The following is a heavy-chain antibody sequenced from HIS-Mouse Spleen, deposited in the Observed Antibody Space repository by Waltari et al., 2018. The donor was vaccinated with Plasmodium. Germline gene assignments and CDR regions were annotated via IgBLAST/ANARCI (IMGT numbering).Heavy chain of an antibody. CDR3: AKSSKGTGDLWDY. CDR2: ISGRGGSK. Sequence: EVQLLESGGGLVPPGGSLSLSCAASGFPFTSSAIRWVRPAPGKGLEWVSAISGRGGSKYYADSVKGRFTISRDNSKNTLYLQMNSLRAEDTAVYYCAKSSKGTGDLWDYWGQGTLVTVSS. V-gene: IGHV3-23*01. J-gene: IGHJ4*02. CDR1: GFPFTSSA. D-gene: IGHD7-27*01.